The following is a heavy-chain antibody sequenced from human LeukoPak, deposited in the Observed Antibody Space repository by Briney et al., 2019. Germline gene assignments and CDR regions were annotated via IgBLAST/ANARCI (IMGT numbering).Heavy chain of an antibody. V-gene: IGHV4-34*01. CDR3: AGGDCSSTICYSPMDV. CDR2: IYRTGST. J-gene: IGHJ6*04. Sequence: SETLSLTCAVYGGSFSGYYWSWIRQPPGKGLEWIGSIYRTGSTNYNPSLKGRVTISLDTSKNQFSLKVSSVTAADTAVYYCAGGDCSSTICYSPMDVWGKGTTVTVSP. CDR1: GGSFSGYY. D-gene: IGHD2-2*01.